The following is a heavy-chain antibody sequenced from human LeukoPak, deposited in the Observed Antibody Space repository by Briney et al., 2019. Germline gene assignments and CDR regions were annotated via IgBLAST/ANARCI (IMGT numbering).Heavy chain of an antibody. Sequence: GGSLRLSCAASGFTFSSYGMHWVRQAPGKGLEWVTFIRYDGSNKYYADSVKGRFTISRDNSKNSLYLQMNSLRAEDTAVYYCARVYRRYFDYWGQGTLVTVSS. CDR2: IRYDGSNK. D-gene: IGHD1-14*01. CDR3: ARVYRRYFDY. V-gene: IGHV3-30*02. J-gene: IGHJ4*02. CDR1: GFTFSSYG.